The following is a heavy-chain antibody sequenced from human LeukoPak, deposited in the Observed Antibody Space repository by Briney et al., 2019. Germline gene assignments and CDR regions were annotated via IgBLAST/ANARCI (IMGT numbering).Heavy chain of an antibody. Sequence: GGSLRLSCAASGFIFSDYYMSWVRQAPGKGLEWLLYISSGSSTIYYANSVKGRFTISRDNAKNSLYLQMNSLRAEDTAVYYCAREGVTTLSTFGYWGQGTLVTVSS. V-gene: IGHV3-11*04. CDR3: AREGVTTLSTFGY. D-gene: IGHD4-17*01. CDR2: ISSGSSTI. CDR1: GFIFSDYY. J-gene: IGHJ4*02.